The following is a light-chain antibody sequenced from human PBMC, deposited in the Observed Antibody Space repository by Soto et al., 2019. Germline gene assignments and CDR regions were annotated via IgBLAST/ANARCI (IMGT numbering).Light chain of an antibody. CDR2: TTS. Sequence: DIQLTQSPSFLSASVGDRVTITCRASQDISSSLAWYQQKPGKAPKLLIYTTSTLQSGVPSRFSGSESGAGFTLTISSLQPEDFATYYGQQLRSYPITFGQGTRLEIK. J-gene: IGKJ5*01. V-gene: IGKV1-9*01. CDR3: QQLRSYPIT. CDR1: QDISSS.